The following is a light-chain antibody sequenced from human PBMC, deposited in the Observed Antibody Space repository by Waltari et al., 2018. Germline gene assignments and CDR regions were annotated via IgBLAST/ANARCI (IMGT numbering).Light chain of an antibody. CDR1: SSDY. CDR2: EVS. V-gene: IGLV2-8*01. J-gene: IGLJ3*02. Sequence: QSALTQPPSASGSPGQSVTISCTGTSSDYVSWFQHHPGKAPKLMIYEVSKRPSGVPDRFSRSKSGHTASLTVSGLQADDEAHYYCSSYADNTLVFGGGTKLTVL. CDR3: SSYADNTLV.